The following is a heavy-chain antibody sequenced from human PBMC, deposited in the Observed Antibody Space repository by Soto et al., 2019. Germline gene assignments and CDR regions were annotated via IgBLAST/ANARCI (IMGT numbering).Heavy chain of an antibody. V-gene: IGHV3-11*06. Sequence: GGSLRLSCAGSGFTFSGYAMSWIRHVPGKGLEWVSYISGSSSDMFYADSVRGRFTISRYNAQNSLYLQMNSLRAEDTAVYYCALGLETAWFDPWGQGTLVTVS. J-gene: IGHJ5*02. D-gene: IGHD2-21*02. CDR3: ALGLETAWFDP. CDR2: ISGSSSDM. CDR1: GFTFSGYA.